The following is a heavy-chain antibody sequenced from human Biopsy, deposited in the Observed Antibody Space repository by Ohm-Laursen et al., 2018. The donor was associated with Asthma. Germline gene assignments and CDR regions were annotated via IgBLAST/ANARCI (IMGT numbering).Heavy chain of an antibody. CDR2: IKKDGGEE. Sequence: SLRLSCAAFGFTFNSYCMSWVRQAPGKGLEWVANIKKDGGEEYYVDSVKGRFTISRDNAKNSLFLHMNSLRAGDSAVYYCARGGYCTSPTCPWGRYATDVWGQGTTVTVSS. CDR1: GFTFNSYC. V-gene: IGHV3-7*01. D-gene: IGHD2-8*01. J-gene: IGHJ6*02. CDR3: ARGGYCTSPTCPWGRYATDV.